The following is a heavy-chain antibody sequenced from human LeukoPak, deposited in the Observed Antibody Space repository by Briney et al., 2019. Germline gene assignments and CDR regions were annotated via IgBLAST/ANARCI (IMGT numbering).Heavy chain of an antibody. CDR1: GGSISGYY. J-gene: IGHJ5*02. D-gene: IGHD6-13*01. CDR3: ARVIAAAGTAWIDP. V-gene: IGHV4-59*01. CDR2: IYYSGST. Sequence: SETLSLTCTVSGGSISGYYWSWIRQPPGKGLEWIGYIYYSGSTNYNPSLKSRVTISVDTSKNQFSLKLSSLTAADTAVYYCARVIAAAGTAWIDPWGQGTLVTVSS.